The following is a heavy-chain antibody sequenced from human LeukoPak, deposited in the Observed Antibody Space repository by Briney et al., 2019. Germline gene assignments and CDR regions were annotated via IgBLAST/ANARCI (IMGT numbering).Heavy chain of an antibody. J-gene: IGHJ3*02. CDR1: GYTFTSYG. V-gene: IGHV1-18*01. D-gene: IGHD3-22*01. Sequence: ASVKVSCKASGYTFTSYGISWVRQAPGQGLEWMGWISAYDGNTNYAQKLQGRVTMTTDTSTSTAYVELRSLRSDDTAVYYCAREDSSGYEDIWGQGTMVTVSS. CDR3: AREDSSGYEDI. CDR2: ISAYDGNT.